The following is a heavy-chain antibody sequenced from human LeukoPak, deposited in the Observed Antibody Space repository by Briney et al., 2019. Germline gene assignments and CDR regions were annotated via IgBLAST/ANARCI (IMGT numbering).Heavy chain of an antibody. CDR2: IYLGDSDT. CDR3: ARSSDSSSAYYFDY. D-gene: IGHD2-2*01. J-gene: IGHJ4*02. CDR1: GNTFNSHW. Sequence: GESLKISCKGSGNTFNSHWIGWVRQMPGKGLEWMGIIYLGDSDTRYSPSFQGQVTISADKSISTAYLQWGSLKASDTAMYYCARSSDSSSAYYFDYWGRGTLVTVSS. V-gene: IGHV5-51*01.